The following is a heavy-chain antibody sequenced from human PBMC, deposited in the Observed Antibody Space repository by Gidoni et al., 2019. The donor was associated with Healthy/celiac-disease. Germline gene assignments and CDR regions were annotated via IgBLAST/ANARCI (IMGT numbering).Heavy chain of an antibody. J-gene: IGHJ4*02. D-gene: IGHD3-9*01. CDR1: GFTFRSDW. CDR3: AREDYYDILTADY. V-gene: IGHV3-74*01. Sequence: EVQLWESGGDLVQPGGSLRLSCAASGFTFRSDWMHWVRQAPGKGLVWVARINSDGSSTSYADSVKGRFTISRDNAKNTLYLQMNSLRAEDTAVYYCAREDYYDILTADYWGQGTLVTVSS. CDR2: INSDGSST.